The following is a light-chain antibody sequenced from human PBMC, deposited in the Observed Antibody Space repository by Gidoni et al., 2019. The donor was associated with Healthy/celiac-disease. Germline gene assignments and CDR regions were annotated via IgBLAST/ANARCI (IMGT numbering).Light chain of an antibody. J-gene: IGKJ2*01. CDR3: QQYGSSHLYT. Sequence: ELVLPHSPGTLSLSPGERATLSCRASKSVSSSHLAWYQQTPGQAPRLLIYGASSRATGIPDRFSGRGSGTDFTRTISRLETEDFAVYYCQQYGSSHLYTLGQGTKLEIK. CDR1: KSVSSSH. CDR2: GAS. V-gene: IGKV3-20*01.